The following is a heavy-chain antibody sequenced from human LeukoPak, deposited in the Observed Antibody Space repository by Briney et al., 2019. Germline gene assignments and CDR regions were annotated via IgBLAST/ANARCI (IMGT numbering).Heavy chain of an antibody. CDR3: ARVRGAGGYSGYVGWFDP. J-gene: IGHJ5*02. Sequence: SVKVSCKASGGTFISYAISWVRQAPGQGLEWMGGIIPIFGTANYAQKFQGRVTITADESTTTAYMELSSLRSEDTAVYYCARVRGAGGYSGYVGWFDPWGQGTLVTVSS. V-gene: IGHV1-69*13. D-gene: IGHD5-12*01. CDR1: GGTFISYA. CDR2: IIPIFGTA.